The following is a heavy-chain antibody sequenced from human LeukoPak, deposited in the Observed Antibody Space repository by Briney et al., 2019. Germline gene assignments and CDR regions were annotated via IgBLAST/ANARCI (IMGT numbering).Heavy chain of an antibody. Sequence: SETLSLTCAVYGGSFSGYYWSWIRQPPGKGLEWIGEINHSGSTNYNPSLKSRVTISVDTSKNQFSLKLSSVTAADTAVYYCARRPQGTPIRAFDYWGQGTLVTVSS. CDR1: GGSFSGYY. CDR2: INHSGST. D-gene: IGHD3-3*01. J-gene: IGHJ4*02. V-gene: IGHV4-34*01. CDR3: ARRPQGTPIRAFDY.